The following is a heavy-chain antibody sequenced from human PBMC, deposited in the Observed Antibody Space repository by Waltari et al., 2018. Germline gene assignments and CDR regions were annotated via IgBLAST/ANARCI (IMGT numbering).Heavy chain of an antibody. CDR2: INPNSGGT. V-gene: IGHV1-2*02. D-gene: IGHD3-22*01. J-gene: IGHJ6*03. Sequence: QVQLVQSGAEVKKPGASVKVSCKASGYTFTGSYMHWVRQAPGQGLEWMGWINPNSGGTNYAQKFQGRVTMTRDTSISTAYMELSRLRSDDTAVYYCARGYYDSSGQDYYYYMDVWGKGTTVTVSS. CDR1: GYTFTGSY. CDR3: ARGYYDSSGQDYYYYMDV.